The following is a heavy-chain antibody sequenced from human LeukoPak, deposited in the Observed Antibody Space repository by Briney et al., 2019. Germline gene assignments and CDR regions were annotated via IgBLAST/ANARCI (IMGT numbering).Heavy chain of an antibody. CDR2: ITGSGDNT. Sequence: GSLRLSCAASGVAFSSNAMSWVRQAPGKGLEWVSGITGSGDNTYYTESVKGRFTISRDNAKNLVFLQMNGLRAEDTAVYYCARGRSITLLRGVAMSDGFDIWGQGAMVAVSS. CDR1: GVAFSSNA. D-gene: IGHD3-10*01. V-gene: IGHV3-23*01. CDR3: ARGRSITLLRGVAMSDGFDI. J-gene: IGHJ3*02.